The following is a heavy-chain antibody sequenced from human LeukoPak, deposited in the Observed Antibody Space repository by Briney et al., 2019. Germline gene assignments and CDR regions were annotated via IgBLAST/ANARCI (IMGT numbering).Heavy chain of an antibody. CDR2: VSYDGSNK. V-gene: IGHV3-30*18. CDR3: AKDRGFGVFFQYYFDY. Sequence: GRSLRLSCAASGFTFSSYAMHWVRQAPGKGLEWVAVVSYDGSNKYYGDSVKGRFTISRDNSKNTLYLQMNSLRAEDTAVYYCAKDRGFGVFFQYYFDYWGQGTLVTVSS. D-gene: IGHD3-10*01. J-gene: IGHJ4*02. CDR1: GFTFSSYA.